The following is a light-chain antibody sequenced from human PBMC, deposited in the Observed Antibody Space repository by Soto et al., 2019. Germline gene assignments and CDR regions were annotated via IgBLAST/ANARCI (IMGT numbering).Light chain of an antibody. CDR2: EVS. V-gene: IGLV2-14*01. CDR1: SSDVGGYDY. CDR3: LAYTNTHTRV. J-gene: IGLJ3*02. Sequence: QSALTQPASVSGSPGQSITISCTGTSSDVGGYDYVSWYQQHPGKAPKLMIYEVSNRPSGVSNRFSGSKSGNTASLTISGLQAEDEADYYCLAYTNTHTRVFGGGTKLTVL.